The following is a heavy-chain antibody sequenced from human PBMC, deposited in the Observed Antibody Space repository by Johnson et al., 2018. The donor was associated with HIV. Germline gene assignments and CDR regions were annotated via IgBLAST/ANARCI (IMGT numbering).Heavy chain of an antibody. CDR2: INWNGGST. D-gene: IGHD4-23*01. Sequence: VHLVESGGGVVRPGGSLRLSCAASVFTFDDYGMSWVRQAPGKGLEWVSGINWNGGSTTYADSVKGRFTISRDNAKNSLDLQMNSLRGEDTALYYCARATAYGGRVDGFDIWGQGTMVTVSS. J-gene: IGHJ3*02. CDR3: ARATAYGGRVDGFDI. CDR1: VFTFDDYG. V-gene: IGHV3-20*04.